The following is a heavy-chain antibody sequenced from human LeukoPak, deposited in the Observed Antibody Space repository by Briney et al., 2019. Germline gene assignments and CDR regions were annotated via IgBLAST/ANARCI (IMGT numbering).Heavy chain of an antibody. J-gene: IGHJ5*02. D-gene: IGHD3-22*01. Sequence: ASVKVSCKASGYTFTGYYMHWVRQAPGQGLERMGWINPNSGGTNYAQKFQGRVTMTRDTSISTAYMELSRLRSDDTAVYYCARVGYYYDSSGYYYPSWGQGTLVTVSS. CDR3: ARVGYYYDSSGYYYPS. CDR2: INPNSGGT. CDR1: GYTFTGYY. V-gene: IGHV1-2*02.